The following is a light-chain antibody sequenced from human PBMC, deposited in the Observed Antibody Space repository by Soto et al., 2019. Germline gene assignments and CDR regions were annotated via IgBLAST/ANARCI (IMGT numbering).Light chain of an antibody. CDR2: EVS. CDR3: TSYSGSNNYVL. CDR1: SSDVGGYNY. J-gene: IGLJ3*02. Sequence: QSALTQPPSASGSPGQSVTISCTGTSSDVGGYNYVSWYQQHPGKAPKVMIYEVSKRPSGVPARFSGSKSGNTASLTVSGLQAEDEADYYCTSYSGSNNYVLFGGGTKLTVL. V-gene: IGLV2-8*01.